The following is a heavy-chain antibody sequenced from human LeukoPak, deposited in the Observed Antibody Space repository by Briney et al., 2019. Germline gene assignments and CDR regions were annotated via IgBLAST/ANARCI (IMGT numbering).Heavy chain of an antibody. CDR3: ARGLEGFDY. V-gene: IGHV4-30-2*01. CDR2: IYHSGST. Sequence: KPSETLSLTRAVSGGSISSGGYSWSWIRQPPGKGLEWIGYIYHSGSTYYNPSLKSRVTISVDRSKNQFSLKLSSVTAADTAVYYCARGLEGFDYWGQGTLVTVSS. J-gene: IGHJ4*02. CDR1: GGSISSGGYS.